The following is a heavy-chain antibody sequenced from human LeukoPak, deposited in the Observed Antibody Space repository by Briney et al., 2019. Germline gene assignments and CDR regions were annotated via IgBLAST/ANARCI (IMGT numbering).Heavy chain of an antibody. CDR2: INPNSGGT. CDR1: GYTFTSYA. V-gene: IGHV1-2*02. Sequence: GASVKVSCKASGYTFTSYAMHWVRQAPGQGLEWMGWINPNSGGTNYAQKLQGRVTMTRDTSISTAYMELSRLRSDDTAVYYCASTYDSSGYWRYAFDIWGQGTMVTVSS. J-gene: IGHJ3*02. CDR3: ASTYDSSGYWRYAFDI. D-gene: IGHD3-22*01.